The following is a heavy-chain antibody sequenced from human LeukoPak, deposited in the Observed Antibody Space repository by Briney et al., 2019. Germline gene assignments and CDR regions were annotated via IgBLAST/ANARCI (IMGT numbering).Heavy chain of an antibody. CDR1: GGSFSGYY. J-gene: IGHJ5*02. Sequence: SETLSLTCAVYGGSFSGYYWSWIRQPPGKGLEWIEEINHSGSTNYNPSLKSRVTISVDTSKNQFSLKLSSVTAADTAVYYCARLRQQLARYNWFDPWGQGTLVTVSS. D-gene: IGHD6-13*01. CDR3: ARLRQQLARYNWFDP. CDR2: INHSGST. V-gene: IGHV4-34*01.